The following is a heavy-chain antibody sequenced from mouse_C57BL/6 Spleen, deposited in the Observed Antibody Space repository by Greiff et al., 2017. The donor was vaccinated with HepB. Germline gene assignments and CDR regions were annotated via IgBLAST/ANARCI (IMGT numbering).Heavy chain of an antibody. D-gene: IGHD1-1*01. CDR1: GYTFTDYY. CDR3: ARRGYYGSGWYFDV. J-gene: IGHJ1*03. Sequence: VQLQQSGPELVKPGASVKISCKASGYTFTDYYMNWVKQSHGKSLEWIGDINPNNGGTSYNQKFKGKATLTVDKSSSTAYMELRSLTSEDSAVYYCARRGYYGSGWYFDVWGTGTTVTVSS. CDR2: INPNNGGT. V-gene: IGHV1-26*01.